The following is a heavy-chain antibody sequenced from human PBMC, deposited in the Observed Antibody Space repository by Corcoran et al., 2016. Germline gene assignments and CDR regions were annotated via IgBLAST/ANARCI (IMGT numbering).Heavy chain of an antibody. J-gene: IGHJ4*02. V-gene: IGHV4-61*01. CDR2: IYYSGST. CDR3: ARDLVGSWYFDY. D-gene: IGHD6-13*01. CDR1: GGSVSSGSYY. Sequence: QVQLQESGPGLVKPSETLSLTYTVSGGSVSSGSYYWSWIRQPPGKGLEWIGYIYYSGSTNYNPSLKSRVTISVDTSKNQFSLKLSSVTAADTAVYYCARDLVGSWYFDYWGQGTLVTVSS.